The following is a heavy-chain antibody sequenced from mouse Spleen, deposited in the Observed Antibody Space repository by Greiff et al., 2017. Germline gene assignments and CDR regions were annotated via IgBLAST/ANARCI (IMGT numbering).Heavy chain of an antibody. CDR2: IWGDGST. V-gene: IGHV2-6-7*01. CDR1: GFSLTGYG. Sequence: VMLVESGPGLVAPSQSLSITCTVSGFSLTGYGVNWVRQPPGKGLEWLGMIWGDGSTNYNSALKSRLSISKDNSKSQVFLKMNSLQTDDTAMYYCAREDSSGHEGFAYWGQGTLVTVSA. D-gene: IGHD3-2*01. J-gene: IGHJ3*01. CDR3: AREDSSGHEGFAY.